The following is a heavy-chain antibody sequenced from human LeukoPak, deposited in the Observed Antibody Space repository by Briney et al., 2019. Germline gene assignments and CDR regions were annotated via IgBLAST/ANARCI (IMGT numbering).Heavy chain of an antibody. Sequence: GGSLRLSCTVSGFTFSNYGMHWVRQAPGKGLEWLSYISGSSSAIYYADSVQGRFTISRDNAKNSLSLQMSSLRVEDTAVYYCVRDRTLGVRDGFILAWGQGTLVTVSS. J-gene: IGHJ5*02. V-gene: IGHV3-48*01. D-gene: IGHD5-24*01. CDR1: GFTFSNYG. CDR2: ISGSSSAI. CDR3: VRDRTLGVRDGFILA.